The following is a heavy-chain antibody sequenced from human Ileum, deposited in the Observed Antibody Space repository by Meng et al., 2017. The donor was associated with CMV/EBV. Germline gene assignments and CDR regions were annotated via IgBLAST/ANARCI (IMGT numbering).Heavy chain of an antibody. Sequence: QVQLHQWGAGLLKPSETLSLTCAVYGESFSGYYWDWIRQSPGKGLEWIGQINQSGSTNYNPSLKSRVTISVDTSKNQFSLKLSSVTAADAAMYYCARGRRYLFYWSQGTLVTVDS. CDR1: GESFSGYY. CDR3: ARGRRYLFY. D-gene: IGHD3-9*01. CDR2: INQSGST. V-gene: IGHV4-34*01. J-gene: IGHJ4*02.